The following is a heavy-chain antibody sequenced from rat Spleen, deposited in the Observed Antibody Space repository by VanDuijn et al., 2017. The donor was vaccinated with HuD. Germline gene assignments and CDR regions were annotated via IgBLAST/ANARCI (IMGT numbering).Heavy chain of an antibody. CDR1: GYSITSNY. V-gene: IGHV3-1*01. D-gene: IGHD1-11*01. Sequence: EVQLQESGPGLVKPSQSLSLTCSVTGYSITSNYWGWIRKFPGNKMEWIGHISYSGSTTYNPSLKSRISITRDTLSNQFFLQLNSVTTEDTATYFCTIPPLRSGFYYFNYWGQGVMVTVSS. CDR2: ISYSGST. J-gene: IGHJ2*01. CDR3: TIPPLRSGFYYFNY.